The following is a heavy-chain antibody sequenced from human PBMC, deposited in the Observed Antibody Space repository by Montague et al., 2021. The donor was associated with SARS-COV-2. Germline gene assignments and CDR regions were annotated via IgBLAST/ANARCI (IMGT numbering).Heavy chain of an antibody. D-gene: IGHD2/OR15-2a*01. CDR2: IFHTGRA. CDR1: GTSIRSGGYY. V-gene: IGHV4-31*03. Sequence: LSLTCTVSGTSIRSGGYYWTWIRQHPGKGLEWIGYIFHTGRAYYNPSLETRVNISVDTSNNLFSLRLSSVTAVDTAMYFCARVRLFYYLDYWGQGTLVTVSS. CDR3: ARVRLFYYLDY. J-gene: IGHJ4*02.